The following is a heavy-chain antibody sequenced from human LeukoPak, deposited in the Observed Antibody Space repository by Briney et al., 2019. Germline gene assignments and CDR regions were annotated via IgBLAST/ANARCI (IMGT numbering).Heavy chain of an antibody. D-gene: IGHD3-10*01. CDR1: GSTFTSYD. V-gene: IGHV1-8*01. CDR3: VRDGEGVAISVNYWFDP. CDR2: MNPNNGNT. Sequence: ASVKVSCKASGSTFTSYDINWVRQASGQGLEWMGWMNPNNGNTGYAQKLQGRVTMTRDTSISTAYMELRGLRSEDTAVYYCVRDGEGVAISVNYWFDPWGQGTLVTVSS. J-gene: IGHJ5*02.